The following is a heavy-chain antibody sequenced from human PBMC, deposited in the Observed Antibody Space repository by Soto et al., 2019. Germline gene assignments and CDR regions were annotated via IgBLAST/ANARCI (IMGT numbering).Heavy chain of an antibody. D-gene: IGHD6-13*01. Sequence: EVQLVESGGGLVKPGGSLRLSCAASGFTFSNAWMSWVRQAPGKGLEWVGRIKSKTDGGTTDYAAPVKGRFTISRDDSKNTLYLQMNRLKTEDTAVYYCTTDPKYSSSWYRYYGMDVWGQGTTVTVSS. CDR3: TTDPKYSSSWYRYYGMDV. V-gene: IGHV3-15*01. J-gene: IGHJ6*02. CDR1: GFTFSNAW. CDR2: IKSKTDGGTT.